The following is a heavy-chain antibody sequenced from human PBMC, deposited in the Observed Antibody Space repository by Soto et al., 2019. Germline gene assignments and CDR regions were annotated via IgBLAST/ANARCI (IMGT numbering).Heavy chain of an antibody. D-gene: IGHD4-4*01. V-gene: IGHV3-30-3*01. J-gene: IGHJ2*01. Sequence: QVQLVESGGGVVQPGRSLRLSCAASGFTFSSYAMHWVRQAPGKGLEWVAVISYDGSNKYYADSVKGRFTISRDNSKNTLYLQMNSLRAEETAVYYCAGPLWRDDYNWGYFDLWGRGTLVTVSS. CDR1: GFTFSSYA. CDR3: AGPLWRDDYNWGYFDL. CDR2: ISYDGSNK.